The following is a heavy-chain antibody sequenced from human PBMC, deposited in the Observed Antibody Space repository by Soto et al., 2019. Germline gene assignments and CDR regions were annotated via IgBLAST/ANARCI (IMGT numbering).Heavy chain of an antibody. Sequence: GGSLRLSCAASGFNFSSYAMHWVRQAPGKGLEWVAVIWYDGSNKYYADSVKGRFTISRDNSKNTLYLQMNSLRAEDTAVYYCARDLLVTPMPYFYYGMDVWGQGTTVTVSS. J-gene: IGHJ6*02. D-gene: IGHD2-2*01. V-gene: IGHV3-33*08. CDR1: GFNFSSYA. CDR3: ARDLLVTPMPYFYYGMDV. CDR2: IWYDGSNK.